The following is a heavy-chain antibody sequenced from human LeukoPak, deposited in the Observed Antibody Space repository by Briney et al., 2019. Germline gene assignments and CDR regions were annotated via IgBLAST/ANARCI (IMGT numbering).Heavy chain of an antibody. J-gene: IGHJ4*02. CDR3: ARGEWDLLFDY. CDR2: IFYSGST. D-gene: IGHD1-26*01. Sequence: PSETLSLTCTVSGGSISGYYWSWIPQPPGKGLEWIGYIFYSGSTNYNPSLKSRVTIAVDTCKNQFSLKLSSVTAADKAVYYCARGEWDLLFDYWGQGTLVTVSS. V-gene: IGHV4-59*01. CDR1: GGSISGYY.